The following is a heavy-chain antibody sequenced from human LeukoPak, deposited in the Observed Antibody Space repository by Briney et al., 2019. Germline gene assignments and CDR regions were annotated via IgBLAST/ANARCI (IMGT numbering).Heavy chain of an antibody. Sequence: PSETLSLTCTVFGGSISSGSYYWGWIRQPPGKGLEWIGSIYYSDSSTYYNPSLKSRVTISVDTSKNQFSLKLSSVTAADTAVYYCARGPYCSSTSCHWGSFDYWGQGTLVTVSS. V-gene: IGHV4-39*07. CDR2: IYYSDSST. D-gene: IGHD2-2*01. CDR1: GGSISSGSYY. CDR3: ARGPYCSSTSCHWGSFDY. J-gene: IGHJ4*02.